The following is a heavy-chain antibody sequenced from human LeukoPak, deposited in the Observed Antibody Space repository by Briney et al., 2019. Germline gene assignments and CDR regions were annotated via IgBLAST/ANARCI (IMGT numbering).Heavy chain of an antibody. Sequence: GGSLRLSCAASGFTFSSYGMHWVRQAPGKGLEWVAVISYDGSNKYYADSVKGRFTISRDNSKNTLYLQMNSLRAEGTAVYYCAKLPGDYYDSSGYFDYWGQGTLVTVSS. CDR3: AKLPGDYYDSSGYFDY. CDR1: GFTFSSYG. V-gene: IGHV3-30*18. J-gene: IGHJ4*02. D-gene: IGHD3-22*01. CDR2: ISYDGSNK.